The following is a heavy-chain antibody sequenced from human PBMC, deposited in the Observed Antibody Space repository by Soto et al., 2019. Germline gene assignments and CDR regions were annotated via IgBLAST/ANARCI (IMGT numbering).Heavy chain of an antibody. V-gene: IGHV1-69*01. J-gene: IGHJ4*02. CDR2: IIPLFGPA. CDR3: ATELGDNPASPFDS. CDR1: GVTFSSET. Sequence: QVQLVQSGAEVKKPGSSVKVSCKASGVTFSSETISWVRQAPGQGLEWVGGIIPLFGPANYAQKFQGRVTITADESTSTLYIELSSRRSDDTAVYYFATELGDNPASPFDSWGQGTLVTVSS. D-gene: IGHD2-21*01.